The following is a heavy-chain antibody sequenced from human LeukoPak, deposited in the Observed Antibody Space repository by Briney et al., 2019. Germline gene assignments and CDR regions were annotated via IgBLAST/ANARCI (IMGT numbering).Heavy chain of an antibody. V-gene: IGHV7-4-1*02. CDR3: ARAGLTGSKVAFDV. D-gene: IGHD1-20*01. CDR2: INTDTGNP. J-gene: IGHJ3*01. CDR1: GYTFTDYP. Sequence: ASVKVSCKASGYTFTDYPMNWVRQAPGQGLEWMGWINTDTGNPTYAQGFTGHYVFSLDTSVSTAYLQIISLKAEDTAVYYCARAGLTGSKVAFDVWGQGTLVTVSS.